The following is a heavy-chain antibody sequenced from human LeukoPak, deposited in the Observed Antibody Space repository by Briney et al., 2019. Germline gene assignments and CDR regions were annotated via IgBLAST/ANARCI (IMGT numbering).Heavy chain of an antibody. CDR3: ARIALSGSYSAAFDI. J-gene: IGHJ3*02. V-gene: IGHV1-18*01. D-gene: IGHD1-26*01. Sequence: ASVKVSCKASGYTITSYGISWVRQAPGQGLEWMGWISAYNGNTNYAQKLQGRVTMTTDTSTSTAYMELRSLRSDDTAVYYCARIALSGSYSAAFDIWGQGTMVTVSS. CDR2: ISAYNGNT. CDR1: GYTITSYG.